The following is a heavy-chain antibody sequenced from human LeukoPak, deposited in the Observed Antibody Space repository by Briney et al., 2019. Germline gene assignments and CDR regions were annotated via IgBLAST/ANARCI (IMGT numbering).Heavy chain of an antibody. J-gene: IGHJ6*02. CDR2: ISSSGSTI. Sequence: GGSLRLSCAASGFTFSSYAMSWVRQAPGKGLEWVSYISSSGSTIYYADSVKGRFTISRDNAKNSLYLQMNSLRAEDTAVYYCARETGRLLWFGELLNYYYYGMDVWGQGTTVTVSS. CDR3: ARETGRLLWFGELLNYYYYGMDV. CDR1: GFTFSSYA. V-gene: IGHV3-48*04. D-gene: IGHD3-10*01.